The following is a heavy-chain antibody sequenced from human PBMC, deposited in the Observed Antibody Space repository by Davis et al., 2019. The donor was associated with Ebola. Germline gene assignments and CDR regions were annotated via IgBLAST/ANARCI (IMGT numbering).Heavy chain of an antibody. J-gene: IGHJ4*02. V-gene: IGHV1-46*01. CDR2: VNPSGGST. Sequence: AASVTVSCKAFGYTFPSYYIHWVRQAPGQGLEWMGIVNPSGGSTTYAQKFQGRVTMTRDTSTSTVYMELSSLRSEDTAVYYCASGTYYGSGSYIDYWGQGTLVTVSS. D-gene: IGHD3-10*01. CDR1: GYTFPSYY. CDR3: ASGTYYGSGSYIDY.